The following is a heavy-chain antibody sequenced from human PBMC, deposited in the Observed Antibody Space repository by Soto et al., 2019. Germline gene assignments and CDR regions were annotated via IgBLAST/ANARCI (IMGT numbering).Heavy chain of an antibody. J-gene: IGHJ4*02. CDR3: AKDQDGAVDY. CDR1: GFTFSSYG. D-gene: IGHD6-19*01. CDR2: ISYDGSNK. Sequence: GGSLRLSCAASGFTFSSYGRHWVRQAPGKGLEWVAVISYDGSNKYYADSVKGRFTISRDNSKNTLYLQMNSLRAEDTAVYYCAKDQDGAVDYWGQGTLVTVSS. V-gene: IGHV3-30*18.